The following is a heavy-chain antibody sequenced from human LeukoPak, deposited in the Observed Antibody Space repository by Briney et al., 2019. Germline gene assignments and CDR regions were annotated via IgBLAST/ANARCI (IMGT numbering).Heavy chain of an antibody. D-gene: IGHD2-8*01. V-gene: IGHV3-23*01. Sequence: GGSLRLSCVASGFTFNNYAMTWVRQAPGKGLECVSVISGSGGTTYYADSVKGRFTISRDNSKNTLYVQMNSLRAEDTAVYYCAAKLSNGNYGDWFDPWGQGTLVTVSS. CDR1: GFTFNNYA. CDR2: ISGSGGTT. J-gene: IGHJ5*02. CDR3: AAKLSNGNYGDWFDP.